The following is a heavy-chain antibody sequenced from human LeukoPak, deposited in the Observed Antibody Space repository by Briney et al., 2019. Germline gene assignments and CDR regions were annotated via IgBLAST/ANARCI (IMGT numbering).Heavy chain of an antibody. V-gene: IGHV4-59*01. CDR1: GGSISTYY. J-gene: IGHJ3*02. Sequence: SETLSLTCTVSGGSISTYYWSWIRQSPGKGLEWIGYIYYSGSANYNPSLKSRVTISVDTSKNQFSLKLSSVTAADTAVYYCARDRMVRGADAFDIWGQGTMVTVSS. CDR2: IYYSGSA. CDR3: ARDRMVRGADAFDI. D-gene: IGHD3-10*01.